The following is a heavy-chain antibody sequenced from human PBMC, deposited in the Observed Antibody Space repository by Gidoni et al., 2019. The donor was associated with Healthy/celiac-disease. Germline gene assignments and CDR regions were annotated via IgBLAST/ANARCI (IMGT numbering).Heavy chain of an antibody. CDR2: ISDDGSNK. V-gene: IGHV3-30-3*01. CDR3: ARDQMRRMVRGGLDY. J-gene: IGHJ4*02. CDR1: GFPFSSSA. Sequence: QVQLVESGGGVVQPGRSLTLSCAASGFPFSSSAMHWVRQAPGKGLEWVAVISDDGSNKYYADSVKGRFTISRDNSKNTLYLQMNSLRAEDTAVYYCARDQMRRMVRGGLDYWGQGTLVTVSS. D-gene: IGHD3-10*01.